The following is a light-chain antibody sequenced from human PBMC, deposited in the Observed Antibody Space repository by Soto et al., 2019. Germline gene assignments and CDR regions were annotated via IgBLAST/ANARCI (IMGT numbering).Light chain of an antibody. Sequence: QSALTQPASVSESPGQSITISCTGTNNDVGAFNYVSWYQHHPGNAPKLMIYEVSNRPSGVSNRFSGSKSGNTASLTISGLQAEDEAFYYCSSYTTTATWVFGGGTKVTVL. CDR3: SSYTTTATWV. CDR1: NNDVGAFNY. V-gene: IGLV2-14*01. J-gene: IGLJ3*02. CDR2: EVS.